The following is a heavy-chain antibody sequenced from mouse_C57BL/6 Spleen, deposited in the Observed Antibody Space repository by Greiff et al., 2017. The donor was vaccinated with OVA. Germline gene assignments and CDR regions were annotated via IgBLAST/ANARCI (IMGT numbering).Heavy chain of an antibody. CDR1: GFSLTSYA. V-gene: IGHV2-9-1*01. Sequence: VMLVESGPGPVAPSQSLSITCTVSGFSLTSYAISWVRQPPGKGLEWLGVIWTGGGTNYNSALKSRLSISKDNSKSQVFIKMNSLQTDDTARYYCARNHPDWYFDVWGTGTTVTVSA. J-gene: IGHJ1*03. CDR3: ARNHPDWYFDV. CDR2: IWTGGGT.